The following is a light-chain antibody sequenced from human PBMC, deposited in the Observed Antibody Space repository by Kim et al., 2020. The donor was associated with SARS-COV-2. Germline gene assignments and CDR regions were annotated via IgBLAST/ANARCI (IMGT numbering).Light chain of an antibody. CDR2: AAS. Sequence: ASVGDRVTTTCRASQGIGSRLAWYQQKPGKVPKLLIYAASTLLSGVPSRFSGSGSGTDFTLTISSLRPEDVATYYCQKYDSAPLTFGGGTKVDIK. CDR1: QGIGSR. V-gene: IGKV1-27*01. J-gene: IGKJ4*01. CDR3: QKYDSAPLT.